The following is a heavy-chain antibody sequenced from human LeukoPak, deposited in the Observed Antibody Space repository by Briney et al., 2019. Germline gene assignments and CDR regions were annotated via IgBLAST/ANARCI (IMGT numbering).Heavy chain of an antibody. D-gene: IGHD3-9*01. CDR2: IYYSGST. CDR1: GGSISSSSYY. CDR3: ARKTYDILT. V-gene: IGHV4-39*01. Sequence: SETLSLTCTVSGGSISSSSYYWGWIRQPPGKGLEWIGSIYYSGSTYYNPSLKSRVTISVDTSKNQFSLKLSSVTAADTAVYYCARKTYDILTWGQGTLVTVSS. J-gene: IGHJ4*02.